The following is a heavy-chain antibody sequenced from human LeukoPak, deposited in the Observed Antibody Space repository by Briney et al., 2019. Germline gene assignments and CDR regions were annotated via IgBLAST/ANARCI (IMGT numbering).Heavy chain of an antibody. V-gene: IGHV4-39*01. CDR1: GDSTSSDRYY. CDR3: ARGRPYSGGYHLDY. D-gene: IGHD1-26*01. Sequence: SETLSLTCTVSGDSTSSDRYYGGWVRQPPGKGLEWIGNIYYSGGTYYNPSLKSRVTMSVDTSKNQFFLKLNSVTAADTAVYYCARGRPYSGGYHLDYWGQGTLVTVSS. J-gene: IGHJ4*02. CDR2: IYYSGGT.